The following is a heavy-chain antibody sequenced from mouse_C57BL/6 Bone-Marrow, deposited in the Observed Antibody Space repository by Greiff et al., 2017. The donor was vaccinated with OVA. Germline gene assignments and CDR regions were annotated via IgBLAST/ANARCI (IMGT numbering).Heavy chain of an antibody. CDR3: VSCYYYGSTGDYAMDY. CDR2: IRSKSNNYAT. J-gene: IGHJ4*01. D-gene: IGHD1-1*01. Sequence: EVQVVESGGGLVQPKGSLKLSCAASGFSFNTYAMHWVRQAPGKGLEWVARIRSKSNNYATYYADSGKDRFTISRDDSESMLYLPMNNLKTEDTAMDYFVSCYYYGSTGDYAMDYWGQGTSVTVSS. V-gene: IGHV10-1*01. CDR1: GFSFNTYA.